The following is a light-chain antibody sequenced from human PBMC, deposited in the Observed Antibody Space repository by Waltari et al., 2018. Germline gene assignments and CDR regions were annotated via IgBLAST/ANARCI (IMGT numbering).Light chain of an antibody. V-gene: IGLV3-19*01. CDR3: NSRDSSGNHHVV. CDR1: SLRSYY. CDR2: GKN. Sequence: SSELTQDPAVSVALGQTVRITCQGDSLRSYYASWYQQKPGQAPVLVIYGKNNRPSGIPDRFSGSRSVHTASLTITGAQAEDEADYYCNSRDSSGNHHVVFGGGTKLTVL. J-gene: IGLJ2*01.